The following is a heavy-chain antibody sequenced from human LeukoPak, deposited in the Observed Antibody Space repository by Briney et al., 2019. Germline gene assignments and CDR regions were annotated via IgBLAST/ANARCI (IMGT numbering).Heavy chain of an antibody. CDR2: INPNSGGT. CDR1: RYTFTDYY. CDR3: ARGGWSLGYCSSSSCLDWFDP. V-gene: IGHV1-2*02. D-gene: IGHD2-2*01. J-gene: IGHJ5*02. Sequence: ASVKVSCKASRYTFTDYYMHWVRQAPGQGLEWMGWINPNSGGTNYAQKFQGRVTMTRDTSISTAYMELSRLRSDDAAVYYCARGGWSLGYCSSSSCLDWFDPWGQGTLVTVSS.